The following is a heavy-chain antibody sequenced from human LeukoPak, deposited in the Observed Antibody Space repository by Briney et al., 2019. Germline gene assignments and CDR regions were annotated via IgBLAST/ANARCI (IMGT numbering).Heavy chain of an antibody. CDR3: AKANCGGDRYPAEDYYGMDV. J-gene: IGHJ6*02. D-gene: IGHD2-21*02. CDR2: ISWNSGSI. V-gene: IGHV3-9*01. CDR1: GFTFDDYA. Sequence: PGGSLRLSCAASGFTFDDYAMHWVRQAPGKGLEWVSGISWNSGSIGYADSVKGRFTISRDNAKNSLYLQMNSLRAEDTALYYCAKANCGGDRYPAEDYYGMDVWGQGTAVTVSS.